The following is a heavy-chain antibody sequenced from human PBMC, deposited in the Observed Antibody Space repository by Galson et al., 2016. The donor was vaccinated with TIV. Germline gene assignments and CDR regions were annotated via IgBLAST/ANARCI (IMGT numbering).Heavy chain of an antibody. D-gene: IGHD3-16*02. CDR1: GFTFNSYA. V-gene: IGHV3-23*01. Sequence: SLRLSCAASGFTFNSYAMSWVRQAPGKGLEWVAAISGSGGSTYYVDSVKGRFTISRDNSKNTVYLQMNSLRAEDTAVYYCFIGHYSDSWGQGTLVTVSS. CDR2: ISGSGGST. CDR3: FIGHYSDS. J-gene: IGHJ4*02.